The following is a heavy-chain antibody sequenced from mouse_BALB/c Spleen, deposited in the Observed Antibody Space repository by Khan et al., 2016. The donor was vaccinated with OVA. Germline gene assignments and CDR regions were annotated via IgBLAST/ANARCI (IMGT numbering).Heavy chain of an antibody. V-gene: IGHV5-6*01. CDR3: ASHLTGSFAY. CDR2: ISSDGDYT. CDR1: GFTFSSYS. D-gene: IGHD4-1*01. Sequence: EVQGVESGGDLVKPGGSLKLSCAASGFTFSSYSMSWVRQTPDKRLEWVATISSDGDYTYFPDSVKGRFTISRDNAKNTLNLQMSSLKSEDTALYYCASHLTGSFAYGGQGTLVTVSA. J-gene: IGHJ3*01.